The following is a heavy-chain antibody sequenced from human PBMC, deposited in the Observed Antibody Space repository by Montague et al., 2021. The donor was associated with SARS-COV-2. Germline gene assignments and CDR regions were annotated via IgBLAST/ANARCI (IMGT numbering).Heavy chain of an antibody. Sequence: SETLSLTCTVSGGSIGGTNYYWDWIRQSPGKGLEWIGNIFQGGAISYNPPPNSRGPTSVDTSSNHFLLRLCSVTAADTAVYFCARHPPHSPSGNYLVPGGFDIWGPGTMVTVSS. J-gene: IGHJ3*02. CDR1: GGSIGGTNYY. CDR2: IFQGGAI. CDR3: ARHPPHSPSGNYLVPGGFDI. D-gene: IGHD3-10*01. V-gene: IGHV4-39*01.